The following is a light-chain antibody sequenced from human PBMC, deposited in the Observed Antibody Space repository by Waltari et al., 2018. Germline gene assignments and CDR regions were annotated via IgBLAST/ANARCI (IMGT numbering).Light chain of an antibody. J-gene: IGKJ3*01. CDR2: GPT. CDR3: LQYNDWPPLFT. V-gene: IGKV3-15*01. CDR1: QKISNN. Sequence: EIEMTQSPAIMSVSPGERVTLSCRASQKISNNFAWYQQKPGQAPRLLSYGPTTRASGIPGRFRGSGSGTESTLTIDGLQSEDFAVYYCLQYNDWPPLFTFGPGKKVEIK.